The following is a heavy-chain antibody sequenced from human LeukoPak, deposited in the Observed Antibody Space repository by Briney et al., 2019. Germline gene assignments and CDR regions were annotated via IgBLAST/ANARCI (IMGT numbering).Heavy chain of an antibody. Sequence: GASAKVSCKASGYTFTSYYMHWVRQAPGQGLEWMGIINPSGGSTSYAQKFQGRVTMTRDTSTSTVYMELSSLRSEDTAVYYCARDELSSGWSNWFDPWGQGTLVTVSS. D-gene: IGHD6-19*01. V-gene: IGHV1-46*01. J-gene: IGHJ5*02. CDR2: INPSGGST. CDR1: GYTFTSYY. CDR3: ARDELSSGWSNWFDP.